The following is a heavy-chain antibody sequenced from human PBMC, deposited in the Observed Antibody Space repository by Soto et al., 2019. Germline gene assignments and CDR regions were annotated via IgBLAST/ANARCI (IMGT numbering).Heavy chain of an antibody. Sequence: QVQLQESGPGLVKPSETLSLTCTVSGGSISGYYWRWIQQPPGKGLEWIGCISYSGSTHYNPSRKPRVTLSVASSMNPSPLKLSSVNAADTAVYYCAREGMGMTNLNDYGIDVWGHGTTVTVSS. D-gene: IGHD7-27*01. V-gene: IGHV4-59*01. CDR3: AREGMGMTNLNDYGIDV. CDR2: ISYSGST. J-gene: IGHJ6*02. CDR1: GGSISGYY.